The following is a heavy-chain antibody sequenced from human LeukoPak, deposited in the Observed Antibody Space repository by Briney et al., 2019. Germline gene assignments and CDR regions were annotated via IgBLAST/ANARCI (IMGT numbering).Heavy chain of an antibody. CDR1: GFTFSDYA. Sequence: PGRSLRLSCAASGFTFSDYAMHWVRQAPGKGLEWVAVISYDGSNKFYADSVKGRFTISRDNSKNTLYMQTNSLRAADTAVYYCARGNSGSHFDYWGQGTLVTVSS. V-gene: IGHV3-30-3*01. D-gene: IGHD1-26*01. CDR3: ARGNSGSHFDY. CDR2: ISYDGSNK. J-gene: IGHJ4*02.